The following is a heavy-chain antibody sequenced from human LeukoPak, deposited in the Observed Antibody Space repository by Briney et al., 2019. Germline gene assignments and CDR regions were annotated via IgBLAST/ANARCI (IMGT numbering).Heavy chain of an antibody. CDR2: IKQDGSEK. D-gene: IGHD6-19*01. CDR3: ARDPVYSSGWDYFDY. J-gene: IGHJ4*02. Sequence: GGSLRLSCAASGFTFSSYWMSWVRQAPGKGLEWVANIKQDGSEKYYVDSVKGRFTISRDNAKNSLYPQMNSLRAEDTAVYYCARDPVYSSGWDYFDYWGQGTLVTVSS. CDR1: GFTFSSYW. V-gene: IGHV3-7*01.